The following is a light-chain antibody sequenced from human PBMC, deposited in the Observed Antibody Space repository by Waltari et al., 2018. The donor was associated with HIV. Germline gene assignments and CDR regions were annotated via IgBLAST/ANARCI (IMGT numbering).Light chain of an antibody. CDR1: SSNIGSSY. J-gene: IGLJ1*01. V-gene: IGLV1-47*01. CDR2: SSN. Sequence: QSVLTQPPSASGTPGQRVTISCSVSSSNIGSSYVYWYQQVPGTAPKLLIYSSNHRPSGVPDRFSGSKSGTSASLAISGLRSEDEADYYCAAWDDSLSGYVFGTGTKVTVL. CDR3: AAWDDSLSGYV.